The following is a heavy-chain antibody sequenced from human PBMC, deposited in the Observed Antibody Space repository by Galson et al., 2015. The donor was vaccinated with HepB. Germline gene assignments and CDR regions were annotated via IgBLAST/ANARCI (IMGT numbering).Heavy chain of an antibody. Sequence: SVKVSCKASGYTLTSYVINWVRQAPGQGLEWMGGINTNTGTPTYAQGFTGRFVFSLDTSVSTAYLQISSLKTEDTDVYYCARVTSIYDFSSRAYSYYYYGMDVWGQGTTVAVSS. CDR2: INTNTGTP. V-gene: IGHV7-4-1*02. J-gene: IGHJ6*02. D-gene: IGHD6-19*01. CDR1: GYTLTSYV. CDR3: ARVTSIYDFSSRAYSYYYYGMDV.